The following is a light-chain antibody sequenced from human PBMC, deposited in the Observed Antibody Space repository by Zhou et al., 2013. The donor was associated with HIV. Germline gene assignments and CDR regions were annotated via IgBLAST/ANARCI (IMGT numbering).Light chain of an antibody. V-gene: IGKV2-28*01. Sequence: DIVMTQSPLSLPVTPGEPASISCRSSQSLLHRNGYNYLDWYLQKPGQSPQLLIYMGSNRASGVPDRFSGSGSGTDFTLKISRVEAEDVGVYYCMQALQIPQTFGQGTKLEIK. J-gene: IGKJ2*01. CDR2: MGS. CDR3: MQALQIPQT. CDR1: QSLLHRNGYNY.